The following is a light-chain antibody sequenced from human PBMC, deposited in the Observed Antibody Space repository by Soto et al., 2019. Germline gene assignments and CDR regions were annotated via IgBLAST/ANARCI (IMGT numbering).Light chain of an antibody. Sequence: QSVLTQPASVSGSPGQSITISCTGTSGDIGSYNRVSWYQQHPGKAPKLIIYEVTDRPSGVSNRFSGSKSGNTASLTISGLRAEDEDEYYYSSYTTINTGACVFGTGTKLTVL. CDR1: SGDIGSYNR. CDR3: SSYTTINTGACV. CDR2: EVT. J-gene: IGLJ1*01. V-gene: IGLV2-14*01.